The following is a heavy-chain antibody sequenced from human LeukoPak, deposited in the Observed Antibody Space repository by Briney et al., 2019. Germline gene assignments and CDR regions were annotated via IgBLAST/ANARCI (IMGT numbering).Heavy chain of an antibody. J-gene: IGHJ4*02. Sequence: GGSLRLSCAASGFTFSSNYMSWVRQAPGKGLEWVSVIYSGGSTYYADSVKGRFTISRDNSRNSLYVQMNSLRTEDTAVYYCVKDQAQVYGYFDSWGLGTLVTVSS. CDR2: IYSGGST. CDR3: VKDQAQVYGYFDS. V-gene: IGHV3-53*05. CDR1: GFTFSSNY. D-gene: IGHD6-6*01.